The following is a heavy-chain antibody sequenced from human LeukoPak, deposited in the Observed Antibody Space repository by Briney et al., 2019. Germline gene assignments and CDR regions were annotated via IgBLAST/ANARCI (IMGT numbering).Heavy chain of an antibody. CDR3: AKLAFMVRVPEAADAFDI. CDR2: IRYDGSNK. Sequence: PGGSLRLSCAASGFTFSSYGMHWVRQAPGKGLEWVAFIRYDGSNKYYADSVKGRFTISRDNSKNTLYLQMNSLRAEDTAVYYCAKLAFMVRVPEAADAFDIWGQGTMVTVSS. CDR1: GFTFSSYG. V-gene: IGHV3-30*02. J-gene: IGHJ3*02. D-gene: IGHD3-10*01.